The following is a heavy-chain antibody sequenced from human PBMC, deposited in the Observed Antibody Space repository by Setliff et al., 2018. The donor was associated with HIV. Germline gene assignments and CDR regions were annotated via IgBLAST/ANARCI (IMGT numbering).Heavy chain of an antibody. CDR1: GYKFTGHH. V-gene: IGHV1-2*06. CDR2: INPNMGDT. D-gene: IGHD3-9*01. J-gene: IGHJ4*02. Sequence: ASVKVSCKASGYKFTGHHIQWMRQAPGQGLEWMGRINPNMGDTQYAQKFQGRIIMTRDTSIDTVYMELSSLTSDDTALYYCARQDIPTGYYLFDYWGQGTQVTVS. CDR3: ARQDIPTGYYLFDY.